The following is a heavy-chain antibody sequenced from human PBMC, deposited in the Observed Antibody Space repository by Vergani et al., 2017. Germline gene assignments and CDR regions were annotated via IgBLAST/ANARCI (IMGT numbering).Heavy chain of an antibody. D-gene: IGHD6-13*01. CDR1: GFTFSNAW. CDR2: IKSKTDGGTT. Sequence: EVQLVESGGGLVKPGGSLRLSCAASGFTFSNAWMSWVRQAPGKGLEWVGRIKSKTDGGTTDYAAPVKGRFTISRDDSKNTLYLQMNSLKTEDTAVYYCTTLPSSWLLDAFDIWGQGTMVTVSS. CDR3: TTLPSSWLLDAFDI. J-gene: IGHJ3*02. V-gene: IGHV3-15*01.